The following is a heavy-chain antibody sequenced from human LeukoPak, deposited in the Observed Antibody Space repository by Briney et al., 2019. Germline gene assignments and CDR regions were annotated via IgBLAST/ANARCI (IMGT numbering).Heavy chain of an antibody. Sequence: SENVSLTCAVYGGSFSGHYWSWIRQPPGKGLEWMGEINHSGSTNYNPSLKSRVTISVDTSKNQFSLKLSSVTAADTAVYYCARGWGIAAALDYWGQGTLVTVSS. CDR2: INHSGST. CDR3: ARGWGIAAALDY. V-gene: IGHV4-34*01. CDR1: GGSFSGHY. J-gene: IGHJ4*02. D-gene: IGHD6-13*01.